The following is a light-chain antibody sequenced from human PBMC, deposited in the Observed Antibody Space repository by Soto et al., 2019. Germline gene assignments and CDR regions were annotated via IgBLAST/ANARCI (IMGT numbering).Light chain of an antibody. CDR2: GNS. V-gene: IGLV1-40*01. J-gene: IGLJ2*01. CDR3: QSYDSSLSAVV. Sequence: QSVLTQPPSVSGAPGQRVTISCTGSSSNIGAGYDVHWYQQLPGTAPKLLIYGNSNRPSGVPDRFSGSKSGTYASLAITGLQAEDEADYYCQSYDSSLSAVVFGGGTKVTVL. CDR1: SSNIGAGYD.